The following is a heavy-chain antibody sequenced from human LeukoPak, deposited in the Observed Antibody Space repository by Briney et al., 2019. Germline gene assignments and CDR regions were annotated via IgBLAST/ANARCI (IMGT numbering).Heavy chain of an antibody. J-gene: IGHJ4*02. D-gene: IGHD6-13*01. V-gene: IGHV3-7*01. CDR3: ATSKDTAGGPY. CDR1: GFTFTDYW. CDR2: IRQDGGAT. Sequence: PGGSLRLSCTASGFTFTDYWMTWVRQAPGQGLDWLANIRQDGGATFYGGSVKGRFTISRDNAKNSLFLQMNSLRAEDTAVYYCATSKDTAGGPYWGQGTLVTVSS.